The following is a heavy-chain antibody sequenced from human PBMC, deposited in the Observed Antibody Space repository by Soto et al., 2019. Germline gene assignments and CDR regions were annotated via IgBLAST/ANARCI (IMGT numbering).Heavy chain of an antibody. V-gene: IGHV3-21*01. CDR2: ISSSSSYI. CDR3: ARLESSGSYQGIDY. D-gene: IGHD1-26*01. Sequence: GGSLRLSCAASGFTFSSYSMNWVRQAPGKGLEWVSSISSSSSYIYYADSVKGRFTISRDNAKNSLYLQMNSLRAEDTAVYYCARLESSGSYQGIDYWGQGTLVTVYS. J-gene: IGHJ4*02. CDR1: GFTFSSYS.